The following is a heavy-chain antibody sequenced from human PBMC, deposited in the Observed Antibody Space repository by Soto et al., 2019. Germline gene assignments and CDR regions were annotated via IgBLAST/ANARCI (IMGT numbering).Heavy chain of an antibody. J-gene: IGHJ5*02. CDR2: INSDGSTT. CDR3: SKVKRGSGARGDPLDL. D-gene: IGHD2-15*01. Sequence: EVQLVESGGGPVQAGGSLRLSCAASGLTLSNYWMQWVRQGPGKGLVWVAHINSDGSTTKYAESVKGRFTISRDDAKKMLYLQMNSLRHDDTAVDYCSKVKRGSGARGDPLDLWGQGILVTVSS. CDR1: GLTLSNYW. V-gene: IGHV3-74*03.